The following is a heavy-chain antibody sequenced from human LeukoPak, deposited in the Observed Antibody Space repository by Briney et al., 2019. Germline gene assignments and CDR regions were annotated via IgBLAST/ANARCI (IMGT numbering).Heavy chain of an antibody. J-gene: IGHJ4*01. CDR1: GGCFSGYY. CDR2: INHSGST. V-gene: IGHV4-34*01. CDR3: ARGPLLRSNY. D-gene: IGHD3-3*01. Sequence: SETLSLTCAVYGGCFSGYYWSWIRQPPGKGLEWIGEINHSGSTNYNPSLKSRVTISVDTSKNQFSLKLSSVTAADTAVYYCARGPLLRSNYWGQGTLVTVSS.